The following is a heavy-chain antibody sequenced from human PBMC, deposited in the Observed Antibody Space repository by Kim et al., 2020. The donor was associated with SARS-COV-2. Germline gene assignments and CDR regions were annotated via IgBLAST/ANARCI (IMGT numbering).Heavy chain of an antibody. J-gene: IGHJ4*02. CDR3: AKNYGGANRPPDY. CDR1: GFTFTSYA. Sequence: GGSLRLSCVASGFTFTSYAMSWVRQAPGKGLEWVSGISGSGATTYYAHSVKGRFTISRDNSRNTVYLQMDSLRADDTAIYNCAKNYGGANRPPDYWGQGTLVTVSS. D-gene: IGHD4-17*01. CDR2: ISGSGATT. V-gene: IGHV3-23*01.